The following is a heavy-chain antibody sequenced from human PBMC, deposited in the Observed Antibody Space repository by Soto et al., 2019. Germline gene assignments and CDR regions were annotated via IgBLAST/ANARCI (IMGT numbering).Heavy chain of an antibody. Sequence: SETLSLTCSVSGGSISSGGYYWSWIRQHPGKGLEWIGYIYYSGSTYYNPSLKSRLTISVDTSKNHFSLKLSSVTAADTAVYYCARDYHQGYDFWSGTAYMDVWGKGTAVTVSS. D-gene: IGHD3-3*01. J-gene: IGHJ6*03. CDR2: IYYSGST. CDR1: GGSISSGGYY. V-gene: IGHV4-31*03. CDR3: ARDYHQGYDFWSGTAYMDV.